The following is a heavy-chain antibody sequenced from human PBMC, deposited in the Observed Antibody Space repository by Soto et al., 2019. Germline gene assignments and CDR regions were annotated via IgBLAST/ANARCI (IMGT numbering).Heavy chain of an antibody. CDR2: ISGSGGST. CDR3: AQDRSRYNWNGGDY. V-gene: IGHV3-23*01. CDR1: GFTFSSYA. J-gene: IGHJ4*02. D-gene: IGHD1-20*01. Sequence: EVQLLESGGGLVQPGGSLRLSCAASGFTFSSYAMSWVRQAPGKGLEWVSTISGSGGSTYYADSVKGRFTISRDNAKNTLDLQMNSLRADDTAVYYCAQDRSRYNWNGGDYWGQGTLVTVSS.